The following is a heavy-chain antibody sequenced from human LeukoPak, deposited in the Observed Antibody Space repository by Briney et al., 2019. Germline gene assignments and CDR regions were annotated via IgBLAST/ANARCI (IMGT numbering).Heavy chain of an antibody. CDR1: GFTFSSYW. D-gene: IGHD4-17*01. J-gene: IGHJ4*02. Sequence: GGSLRLSCAASGFTFSSYWMSWVRQAPGKGLEWVANIKQDGSEKYYVDSVKGRFTISGDNAKNSLYLQMNSLRAEDTAVYYCARATDLYYGDPAGYFDYWGQGTLVTVSS. CDR3: ARATDLYYGDPAGYFDY. V-gene: IGHV3-7*03. CDR2: IKQDGSEK.